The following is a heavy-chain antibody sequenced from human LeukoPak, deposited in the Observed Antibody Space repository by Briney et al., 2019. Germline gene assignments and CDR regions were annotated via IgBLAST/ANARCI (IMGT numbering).Heavy chain of an antibody. Sequence: PSETLSLTCTVSGGSISSSSYYWGWIRQPPGKGLEWIGSIYYSGSTYYNPSLKSRVTISVDTSKNQFSLKLSSVTAADTAVYYCARAFWSGYLPDAFDIWGQGTMVTVSS. CDR1: GGSISSSSYY. CDR2: IYYSGST. V-gene: IGHV4-39*07. J-gene: IGHJ3*02. CDR3: ARAFWSGYLPDAFDI. D-gene: IGHD3-3*01.